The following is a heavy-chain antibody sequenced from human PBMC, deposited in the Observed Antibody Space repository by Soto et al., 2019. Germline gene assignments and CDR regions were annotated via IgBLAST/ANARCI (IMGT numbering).Heavy chain of an antibody. CDR3: AKDPPDTYYGDYGHY. D-gene: IGHD4-17*01. CDR2: ITASGVNT. V-gene: IGHV3-23*01. J-gene: IGHJ4*02. CDR1: GFTFSTYA. Sequence: EVQLLESGGGLVQPGGSLRLSCAASGFTFSTYAMSWVRQAPGKGLQWVSLITASGVNTYYADSVKGRFTISRDNSKNTLYLQMNSLRGEDTAVYYCAKDPPDTYYGDYGHYWGQGTLVTVSS.